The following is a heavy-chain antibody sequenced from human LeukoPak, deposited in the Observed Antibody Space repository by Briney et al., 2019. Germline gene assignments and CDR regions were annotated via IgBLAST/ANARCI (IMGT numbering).Heavy chain of an antibody. CDR1: GGSFSGYY. Sequence: MPSETLSLTCAVYGGSFSGYYWSWIRQPPGKGLEWIGEINHSGSTNYNPSLKSRVTISVDTSKNQFSLKLSSVTAADTAVYYCSNGIYSSSYWGQGTLVTVSS. CDR2: INHSGST. V-gene: IGHV4-34*01. D-gene: IGHD6-6*01. CDR3: SNGIYSSSY. J-gene: IGHJ4*02.